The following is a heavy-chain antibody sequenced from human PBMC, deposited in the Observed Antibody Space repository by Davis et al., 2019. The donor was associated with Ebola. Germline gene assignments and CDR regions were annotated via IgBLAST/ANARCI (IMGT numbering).Heavy chain of an antibody. CDR1: GFTFSSYG. V-gene: IGHV3-33*01. J-gene: IGHJ6*04. Sequence: GESLKISCAASGFTFSSYGMHWVRQAPGKGLEWVAVIWYDGRNQYYADSVKGRFTISRDNSKNTLYLQMNSLRAEDTAVYYCARDTYYYYNTTDVWGKGTTVTVSS. CDR2: IWYDGRNQ. CDR3: ARDTYYYYNTTDV.